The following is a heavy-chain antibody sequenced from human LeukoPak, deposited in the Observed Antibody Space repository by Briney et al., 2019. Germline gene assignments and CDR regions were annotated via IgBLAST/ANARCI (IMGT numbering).Heavy chain of an antibody. J-gene: IGHJ4*02. D-gene: IGHD5-24*01. CDR1: GYTFTSYA. CDR2: INAGNGNT. CDR3: ARWGRWLQSFDY. Sequence: ASVKVSCKASGYTFTSYAMHWVRQAPGQRLEWMGWINAGNGNTKYSQKFQGRVTITRDTSANTAYMELSSLRSEDTAVYYCARWGRWLQSFDYWGQGTLVTVSS. V-gene: IGHV1-3*01.